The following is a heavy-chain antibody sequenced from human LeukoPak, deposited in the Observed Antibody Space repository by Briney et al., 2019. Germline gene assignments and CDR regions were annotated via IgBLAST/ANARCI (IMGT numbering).Heavy chain of an antibody. Sequence: ASVKVSCKASGYTFTGYYMHWVGQAPGQGLEWMGWINPNSGGTNFAQKFQGRVTMTRDTSISTAYMELSRLTSDDTAVYYCARDGFFRDGSSGYWYFDLWGRGTLVTVSS. J-gene: IGHJ2*01. V-gene: IGHV1-2*02. CDR1: GYTFTGYY. D-gene: IGHD5-24*01. CDR2: INPNSGGT. CDR3: ARDGFFRDGSSGYWYFDL.